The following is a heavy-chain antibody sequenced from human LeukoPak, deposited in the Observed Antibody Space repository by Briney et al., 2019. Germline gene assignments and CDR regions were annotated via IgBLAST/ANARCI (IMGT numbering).Heavy chain of an antibody. CDR2: IYYSGST. Sequence: SETLSLTCTVSGGSISSYYWSWIRQPPGKGLEWIGYIYYSGSTNYNPSLKSRVTISVDTSKNQFSLKLSSVTAADTAVYYCARQIIPGRFDPWGQGTLVTVSS. J-gene: IGHJ5*02. CDR1: GGSISSYY. D-gene: IGHD1-1*01. CDR3: ARQIIPGRFDP. V-gene: IGHV4-59*01.